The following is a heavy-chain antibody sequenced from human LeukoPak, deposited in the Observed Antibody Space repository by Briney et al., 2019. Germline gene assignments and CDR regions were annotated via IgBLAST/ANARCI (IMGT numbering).Heavy chain of an antibody. V-gene: IGHV3-23*01. D-gene: IGHD3-22*01. Sequence: GGSPRLSCAASGFTFSNYAMTWVRQAPGKGLEWVSVISGSGGSTYSADSVKGRFTISRDNSKNTLYLQMNGLRVEDTAVSYCAKDQGGSSAYSNYYFDSWGQGTLVTVSS. CDR1: GFTFSNYA. J-gene: IGHJ4*02. CDR2: ISGSGGST. CDR3: AKDQGGSSAYSNYYFDS.